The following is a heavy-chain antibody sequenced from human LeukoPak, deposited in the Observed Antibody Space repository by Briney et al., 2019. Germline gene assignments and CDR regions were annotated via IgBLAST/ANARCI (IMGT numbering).Heavy chain of an antibody. CDR1: GFTVSTNY. J-gene: IGHJ5*02. D-gene: IGHD1-26*01. V-gene: IGHV3-53*01. CDR2: IYSDGST. Sequence: GGSLRFSCAASGFTVSTNYMSWVRQAPGKGLEWLSIIYSDGSTYYADSVKGRFTISRDNSKNTLYLQMSSLTAEDTAVYYCARANSATIPGVDPWGQGTLVTVSS. CDR3: ARANSATIPGVDP.